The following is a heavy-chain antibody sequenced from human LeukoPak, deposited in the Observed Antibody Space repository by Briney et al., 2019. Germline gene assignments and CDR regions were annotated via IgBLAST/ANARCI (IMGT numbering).Heavy chain of an antibody. CDR3: ARDRGDYYFDY. CDR1: GFTVSSNY. CDR2: IYSGGNI. Sequence: GSLRLSCAASGFTVSSNYMSWVRQAPGKGLEWVSVIYSGGNIYYGDSVKGRFTISRDNSKNTLYLQMNSLRAEDTAVYYCARDRGDYYFDYWGQGILVTVSS. V-gene: IGHV3-53*01. D-gene: IGHD2-21*02. J-gene: IGHJ4*02.